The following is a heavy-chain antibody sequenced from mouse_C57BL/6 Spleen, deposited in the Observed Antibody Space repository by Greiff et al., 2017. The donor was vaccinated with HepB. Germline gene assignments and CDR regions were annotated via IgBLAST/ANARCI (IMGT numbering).Heavy chain of an antibody. V-gene: IGHV1-82*01. D-gene: IGHD4-1*01. J-gene: IGHJ2*01. Sequence: QVQLQQSGPELVKPGASVKISCKASGYAFSSSWMNWVKQRPGKGLEWIGRIYPGDGDTNYIGKLKGKATLTADKASSTAYMQLSSLTSEDSAVYFCARWAGTFYYLDYWGQGTTLTVSS. CDR1: GYAFSSSW. CDR2: IYPGDGDT. CDR3: ARWAGTFYYLDY.